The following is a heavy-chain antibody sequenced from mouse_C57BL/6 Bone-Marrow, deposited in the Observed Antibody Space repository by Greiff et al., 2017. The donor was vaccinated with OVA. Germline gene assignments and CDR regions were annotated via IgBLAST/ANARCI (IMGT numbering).Heavy chain of an antibody. Sequence: VQLQQSGPELVKPGASVKISCKASGYSFTGYYMNWVKQSPEKSLEWIGEINPSTGGTTYNQKFKAKATLTVDKSSSTAYMQLKSLTSEDSAVYYCATRGGFDYWGQGTTLTVSS. CDR1: GYSFTGYY. CDR3: ATRGGFDY. V-gene: IGHV1-42*01. CDR2: INPSTGGT. J-gene: IGHJ2*01.